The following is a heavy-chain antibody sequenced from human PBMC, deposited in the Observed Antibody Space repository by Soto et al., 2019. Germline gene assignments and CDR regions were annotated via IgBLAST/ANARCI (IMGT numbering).Heavy chain of an antibody. D-gene: IGHD3-10*01. J-gene: IGHJ4*02. V-gene: IGHV3-30*18. CDR3: AKDPFLFRLSPYYFDY. CDR1: GFTFSSYG. CDR2: ISYDGSNK. Sequence: GGSLRLSCAASGFTFSSYGMHWVRQAPGKGLEWVAVISYDGSNKYYADSVKGRFTISRDNSKNTLYLQMNSLRAEDTAVYYCAKDPFLFRLSPYYFDYWGQGTLVTVSS.